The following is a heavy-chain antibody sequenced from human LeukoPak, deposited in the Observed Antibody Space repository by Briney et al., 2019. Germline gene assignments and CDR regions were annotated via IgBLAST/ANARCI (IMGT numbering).Heavy chain of an antibody. CDR3: AREMTYGSSAFDI. Sequence: GGSLRLSCAASGFTFSSYSMNWVRQAPGKGLEWVSSISSSSSYIYYADSVKGRFTISRDNAKNSLYLQMNSLRVEDTAVYYCAREMTYGSSAFDIWGQGTTVIVSS. D-gene: IGHD6-6*01. CDR2: ISSSSSYI. V-gene: IGHV3-21*01. CDR1: GFTFSSYS. J-gene: IGHJ3*02.